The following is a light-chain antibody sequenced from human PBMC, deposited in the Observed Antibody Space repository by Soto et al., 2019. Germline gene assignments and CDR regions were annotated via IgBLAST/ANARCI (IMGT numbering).Light chain of an antibody. Sequence: DIQMTQSPSSLSASIGDSVTINCRASQTIIGYLNWYQQKPGKAPRLLINAASNLQSGVPSRFRGSGSETDFTLTITSLQPEDFATYYCQQSYTTPRTFGQGTKVEIQ. J-gene: IGKJ1*01. CDR2: AAS. CDR1: QTIIGY. V-gene: IGKV1-39*01. CDR3: QQSYTTPRT.